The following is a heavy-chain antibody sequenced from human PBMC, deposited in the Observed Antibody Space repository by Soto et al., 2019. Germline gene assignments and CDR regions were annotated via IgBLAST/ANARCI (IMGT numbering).Heavy chain of an antibody. D-gene: IGHD3-16*01. CDR2: IYSSGSA. Sequence: SETLSLTCPGSGGSRVGGGYYLSWLHTHPGKGLEWIGEIYSSGSANYKPSLPSGVIISVDTSKNQFSLKLSSVTAADTAVYYCARAGFYGPFAAFDSWGQGKMVT. V-gene: IGHV4-39*07. J-gene: IGHJ3*02. CDR3: ARAGFYGPFAAFDS. CDR1: GGSRVGGGYY.